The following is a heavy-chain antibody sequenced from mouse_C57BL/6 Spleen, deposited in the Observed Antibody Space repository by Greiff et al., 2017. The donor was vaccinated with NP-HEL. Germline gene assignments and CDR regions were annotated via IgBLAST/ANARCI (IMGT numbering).Heavy chain of an antibody. CDR1: GFTFSDYY. CDR3: AREDYYGSSPHWYFDV. CDR2: INYDGSST. Sequence: EVKVVESEGGLVQPGSSMKLSCTASGFTFSDYYMAWVRQVPEKGLEWVANINYDGSSTYYLDSLKSRFIISRDNAKNILYLQMSSLKSEDTATYYCAREDYYGSSPHWYFDVWGTGTTVTVSS. V-gene: IGHV5-16*01. D-gene: IGHD1-1*01. J-gene: IGHJ1*03.